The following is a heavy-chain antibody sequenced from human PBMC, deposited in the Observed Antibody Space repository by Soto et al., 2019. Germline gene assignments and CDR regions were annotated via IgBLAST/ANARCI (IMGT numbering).Heavy chain of an antibody. Sequence: QVQLVQSGAEVKKPGSSVKVSCKASGGTFSSYIISWVRQAPGQGLGWMGRIIPILGIANYAQKFQGRVTITADKSTSTAYMELSSLRSEDTAVYYCARGLPYDSISLDEYWGQGTLVTVSS. J-gene: IGHJ4*02. V-gene: IGHV1-69*02. D-gene: IGHD3-22*01. CDR2: IIPILGIA. CDR1: GGTFSSYI. CDR3: ARGLPYDSISLDEY.